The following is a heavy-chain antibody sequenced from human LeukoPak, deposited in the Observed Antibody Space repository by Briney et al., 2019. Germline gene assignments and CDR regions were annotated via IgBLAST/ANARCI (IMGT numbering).Heavy chain of an antibody. V-gene: IGHV1-69-2*01. CDR3: ATVRPGYSSSYYFDY. J-gene: IGHJ4*02. D-gene: IGHD6-6*01. CDR1: GYTFTDYY. CDR2: VDPEDGDT. Sequence: ASVKISCKVSGYTFTDYYMQCVQEAPGKGLECMGLVDPEDGDTLYAEKFQGRVTITADTSTDTAYMELSSLRSEDTAVYYCATVRPGYSSSYYFDYWGQGTLVTVSS.